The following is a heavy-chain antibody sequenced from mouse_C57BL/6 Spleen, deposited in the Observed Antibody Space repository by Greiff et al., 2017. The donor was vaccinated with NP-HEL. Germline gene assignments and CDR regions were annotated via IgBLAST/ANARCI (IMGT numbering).Heavy chain of an antibody. CDR2: ISSGSSTI. V-gene: IGHV5-17*01. J-gene: IGHJ4*01. CDR1: GFTFSDYG. Sequence: EVMLVESGGGLVKPGGSLKLSCAASGFTFSDYGMHWVRQAPEKGLEWVAYISSGSSTIYYADTVKGRFTISRNNAKNTLFLQMNSRRSEDTAMYDCARRDYGDAMDYWGQGTSVTVSS. D-gene: IGHD2-4*01. CDR3: ARRDYGDAMDY.